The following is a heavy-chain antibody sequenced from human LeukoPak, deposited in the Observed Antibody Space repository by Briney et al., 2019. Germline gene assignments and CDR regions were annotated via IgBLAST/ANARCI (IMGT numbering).Heavy chain of an antibody. Sequence: SETLSLTCAVYGGSFSGYYWSWIRQPPGKGLEWIGEINHSGSTNYNPSLKSRVTISVDTSKNQFSLKLSSVTAADTAVYYCVSGRRRWLSSYYYYMDVWGKGTTVTVSS. J-gene: IGHJ6*03. CDR1: GGSFSGYY. CDR2: INHSGST. D-gene: IGHD5-24*01. CDR3: VSGRRRWLSSYYYYMDV. V-gene: IGHV4-34*01.